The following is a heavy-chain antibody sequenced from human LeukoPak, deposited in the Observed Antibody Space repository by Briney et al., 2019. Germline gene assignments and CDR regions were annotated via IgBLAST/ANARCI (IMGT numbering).Heavy chain of an antibody. CDR1: GDSISDFY. CDR2: INHSGST. J-gene: IGHJ4*02. D-gene: IGHD3-22*01. CDR3: ARHVLLGGSSGSRPFDY. Sequence: PSETLSLTCTVSGDSISDFYWSWIRQPPGKGLEWIGEINHSGSTNYNPSLKSRVTISVDTSKNQFSLKLSSVTAADTAVYYCARHVLLGGSSGSRPFDYWGQGTLVTVSS. V-gene: IGHV4-34*01.